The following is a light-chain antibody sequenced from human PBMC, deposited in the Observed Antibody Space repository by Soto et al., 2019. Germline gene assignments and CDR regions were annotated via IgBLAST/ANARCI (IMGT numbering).Light chain of an antibody. J-gene: IGLJ2*01. CDR3: CSYAGISTSVV. CDR1: SSDVGSYNL. CDR2: EGS. V-gene: IGLV2-23*01. Sequence: QSALTQPASVSGSPGQSITISCTGTSSDVGSYNLVSWYQQHPGKAPKLMIYEGSKRPSGVSNRVSGSKSGNTDSLTISRLQAEDEADYYCCSYAGISTSVVFGGGTKLTVL.